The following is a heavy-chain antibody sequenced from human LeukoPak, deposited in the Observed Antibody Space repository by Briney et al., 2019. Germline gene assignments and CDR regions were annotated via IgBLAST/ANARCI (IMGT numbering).Heavy chain of an antibody. J-gene: IGHJ3*02. CDR2: ISSGSNYI. Sequence: GGSLRLSCAASGFTFSSFSMDWVRQAPGKGLEWVSSISSGSNYIHYADSVKGRFTISRDNAKNSLYLQMNSLRAEDTAVYYCAREMATSLGAFDIWGQGTVVTVSS. V-gene: IGHV3-21*01. D-gene: IGHD5-24*01. CDR1: GFTFSSFS. CDR3: AREMATSLGAFDI.